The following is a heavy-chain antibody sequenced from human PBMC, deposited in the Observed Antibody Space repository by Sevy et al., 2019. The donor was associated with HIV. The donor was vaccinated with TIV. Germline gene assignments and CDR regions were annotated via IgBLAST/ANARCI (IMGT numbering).Heavy chain of an antibody. D-gene: IGHD4-17*01. CDR2: ISSSSSYI. V-gene: IGHV3-21*01. Sequence: GGSLRLSCAGSGFTFNSHTMNWVRQAPGKGLEWVSSISSSSSYIYYGDSVKGRFTISRDNAKSSLFLQMNSLRAEDTAIYFCAGVKDYGDDGAFDIWGQGTMVTVSS. CDR3: AGVKDYGDDGAFDI. J-gene: IGHJ3*02. CDR1: GFTFNSHT.